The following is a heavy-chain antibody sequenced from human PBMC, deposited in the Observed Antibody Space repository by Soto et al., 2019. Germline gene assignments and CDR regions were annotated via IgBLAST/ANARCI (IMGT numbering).Heavy chain of an antibody. CDR2: ISGSGGST. J-gene: IGHJ4*02. CDR3: AKSKGGDCTKGVCYGLG. CDR1: GFTFSSYG. D-gene: IGHD2-8*01. V-gene: IGHV3-23*01. Sequence: GGSLRLSCAASGFTFSSYGMSWVRQAPGEGLEWVSGISGSGGSTYYVDSVKGRFTISRDNSKNTLYLQMNSLRAEDTAVYYCAKSKGGDCTKGVCYGLGCGQGTPVTVSS.